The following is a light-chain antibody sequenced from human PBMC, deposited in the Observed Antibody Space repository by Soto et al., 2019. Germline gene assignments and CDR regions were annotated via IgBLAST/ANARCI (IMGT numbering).Light chain of an antibody. Sequence: DIQLTQSPSSLSASVGDRVTIACRTSQNINIYLNWYQHKPGKAPKLLINAASNLESGVPSRFSGSGSGTDFTLTISNLHPEDFATYYCQQSYTIPTFGQGTKVEIK. J-gene: IGKJ1*01. CDR2: AAS. CDR1: QNINIY. V-gene: IGKV1-39*01. CDR3: QQSYTIPT.